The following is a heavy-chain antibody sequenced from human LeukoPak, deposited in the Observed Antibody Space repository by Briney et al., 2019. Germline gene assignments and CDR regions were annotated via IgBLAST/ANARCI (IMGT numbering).Heavy chain of an antibody. CDR1: GDSVSSDSAA. CDR2: TYYRSKWDN. Sequence: SQTLSLTCAISGDSVSSDSAAWNWIRQSPSIGLEWLGRTYYRSKWDNDYAESVKSRITINPDTSKNQFSLQLNSVTPEDTAVYYCARDWYNSGWYRFDYWGQGTLVTVSS. D-gene: IGHD6-19*01. V-gene: IGHV6-1*01. J-gene: IGHJ4*02. CDR3: ARDWYNSGWYRFDY.